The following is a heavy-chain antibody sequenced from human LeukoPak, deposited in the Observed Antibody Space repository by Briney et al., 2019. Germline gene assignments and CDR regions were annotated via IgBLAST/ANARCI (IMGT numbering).Heavy chain of an antibody. Sequence: PSETLSLTCAVSGGSISSSNWWSWVRQPPGKGLEWIGEIYHSGSTNYNPSLKSRVTISVDKSKNQFSLKLSSVTAADTAVYYCARCGRGLYHWFDPWGQGTLVTVSS. V-gene: IGHV4-4*02. CDR1: GGSISSSNW. CDR2: IYHSGST. J-gene: IGHJ5*02. D-gene: IGHD2/OR15-2a*01. CDR3: ARCGRGLYHWFDP.